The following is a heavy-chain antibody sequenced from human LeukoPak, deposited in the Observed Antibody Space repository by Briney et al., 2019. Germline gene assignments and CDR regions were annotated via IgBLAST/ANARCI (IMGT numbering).Heavy chain of an antibody. Sequence: PSQTLSLTFPVSGGSISSGSYYWSWLRPPTLQRLECIGRIYTSGSTNYNPSLKSRVTISVDTSKNQFSLKLSSVTAADTAVYYCARHFRYSSGWFYFDYWGQGTLVTVSS. J-gene: IGHJ4*02. D-gene: IGHD6-19*01. CDR3: ARHFRYSSGWFYFDY. CDR2: IYTSGST. V-gene: IGHV4-61*02. CDR1: GGSISSGSYY.